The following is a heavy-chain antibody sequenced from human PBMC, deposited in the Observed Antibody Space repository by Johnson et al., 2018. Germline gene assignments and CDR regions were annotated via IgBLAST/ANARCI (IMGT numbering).Heavy chain of an antibody. Sequence: VQLVQSGAEVKKPGSSVKVSCKASGGTFKSYAITWLRQAPGQGFEWMGGIIPKFDTANYAQKFQDRVTITADESTGTAYMELSILTFEDRAGYYWAGGFSYKTDWGQGTQVTVSS. D-gene: IGHD1-14*01. CDR2: IIPKFDTA. J-gene: IGHJ1*01. V-gene: IGHV1-69*12. CDR3: AGGFSYKTD. CDR1: GGTFKSYA.